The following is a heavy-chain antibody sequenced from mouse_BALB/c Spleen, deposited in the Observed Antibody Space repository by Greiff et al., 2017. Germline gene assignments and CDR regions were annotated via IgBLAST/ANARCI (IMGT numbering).Heavy chain of an antibody. CDR2: ISYSGST. Sequence: EVQLVESGPGLVKPSQSLSLTCTVTGYSITSDYAWNWIRQFPGNKLEWMGYISYSGSTSYNPSLKSRISITRDTSKNQFFLQLNSVTTEDTATYYSARYGKGAMDYWGQGTSVTVSS. V-gene: IGHV3-2*02. CDR1: GYSITSDYA. D-gene: IGHD1-1*01. CDR3: ARYGKGAMDY. J-gene: IGHJ4*01.